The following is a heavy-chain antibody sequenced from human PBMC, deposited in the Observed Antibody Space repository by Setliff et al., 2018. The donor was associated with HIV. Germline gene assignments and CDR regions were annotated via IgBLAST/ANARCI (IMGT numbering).Heavy chain of an antibody. Sequence: SETLSLTCTVSGGSVSSGSYYWSWIRQPPGKGLEWIGYIYYSGSTNYNPSLKSRVTISVDTSKNQFSLKLSSVTAADTAVYYGARGDYYSYYMDVWGKGTTVTVSS. J-gene: IGHJ6*03. CDR2: IYYSGST. V-gene: IGHV4-61*01. CDR1: GGSVSSGSYY. CDR3: ARGDYYSYYMDV.